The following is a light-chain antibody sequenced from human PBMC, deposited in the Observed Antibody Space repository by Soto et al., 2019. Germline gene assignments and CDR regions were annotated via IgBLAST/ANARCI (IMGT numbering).Light chain of an antibody. CDR1: SGHSSYA. CDR2: LSSDGSH. J-gene: IGLJ2*01. Sequence: QPVLTQSPSPSASLGASVKLTCTLSSGHSSYAIAWHQQQPEKGPRYLMKLSSDGSHSKGDGIPDRFSGSSSGAERYLTISSLQSEDEADYYCQTWDTGARVVFGGGTKLTVL. V-gene: IGLV4-69*01. CDR3: QTWDTGARVV.